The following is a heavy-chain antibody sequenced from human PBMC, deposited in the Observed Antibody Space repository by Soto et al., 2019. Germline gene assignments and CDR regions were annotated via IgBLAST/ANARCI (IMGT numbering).Heavy chain of an antibody. CDR1: GGSISSSSYY. CDR3: ARHIIAVPGPHLAY. CDR2: IYYSGST. Sequence: SETLSLTCTVSGGSISSSSYYWGWIRQPPGKGLEWIGSIYYSGSTYYNPSLKSRVTISVDTSKNQFSLKLSSVTAADTAVYYCARHIIAVPGPHLAYWGQGTLVTVSS. J-gene: IGHJ4*02. V-gene: IGHV4-39*01. D-gene: IGHD6-19*01.